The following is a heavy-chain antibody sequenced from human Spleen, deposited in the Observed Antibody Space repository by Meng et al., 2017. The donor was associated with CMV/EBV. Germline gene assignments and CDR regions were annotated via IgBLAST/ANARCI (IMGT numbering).Heavy chain of an antibody. Sequence: GESLKISCAASGFTFDDYGMSWVRQAPGKGLEWLSVIYSGGSTYYADSVKGRFTISRDNSKNTLYFEMNSLRPEDTAVYYCARTNNVWDGEFKYYYYYMDVWGQGTTVTVSS. CDR1: GFTFDDYG. CDR2: IYSGGST. J-gene: IGHJ6*02. V-gene: IGHV3-66*02. CDR3: ARTNNVWDGEFKYYYYYMDV. D-gene: IGHD2-8*01.